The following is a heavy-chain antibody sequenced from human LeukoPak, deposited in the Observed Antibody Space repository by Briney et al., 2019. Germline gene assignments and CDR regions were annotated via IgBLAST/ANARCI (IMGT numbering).Heavy chain of an antibody. Sequence: ASVKVSCKASGYTFTHNYIHWLRQAPGPGLEWMGWMDSNTGVTKYAQKYQGRVTMTRDTSIRTAYMELSRLGFDDTAVYFCAKGWGYDYRGNNDLDPWGQGTPVTVSS. CDR1: GYTFTHNY. D-gene: IGHD5-12*01. CDR3: AKGWGYDYRGNNDLDP. J-gene: IGHJ5*02. V-gene: IGHV1-2*02. CDR2: MDSNTGVT.